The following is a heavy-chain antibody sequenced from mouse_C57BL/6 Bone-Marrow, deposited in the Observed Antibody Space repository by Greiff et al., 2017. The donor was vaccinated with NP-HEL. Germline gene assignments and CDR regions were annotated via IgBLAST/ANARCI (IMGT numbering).Heavy chain of an antibody. Sequence: VQLQQSGAELVRPGTSVKVSCKASGYAFTNYLIEWVKQRPGQGLEWIGVINPGSGGTNYNEKFKGKATLTADKSSSTAYMQLSSLTSEDSAVYFCARTDYYGRNPEYWGQGTTLTVSS. CDR3: ARTDYYGRNPEY. CDR1: GYAFTNYL. V-gene: IGHV1-54*01. D-gene: IGHD1-1*01. J-gene: IGHJ2*01. CDR2: INPGSGGT.